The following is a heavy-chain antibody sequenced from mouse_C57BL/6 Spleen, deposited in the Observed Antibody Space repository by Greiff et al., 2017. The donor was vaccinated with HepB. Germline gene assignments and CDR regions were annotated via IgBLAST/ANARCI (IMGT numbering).Heavy chain of an antibody. J-gene: IGHJ1*03. D-gene: IGHD2-12*01. V-gene: IGHV1-50*01. CDR3: AERYNWYFDV. CDR1: GYTFTSYW. Sequence: QVHVKQPGAELVKPGASVKLSCKASGYTFTSYWMQWVKQRPGQGLEWIGEIDPSDSYTNYNQKFKGKATLTVDTSSSTAYMQLSSLTSEDSAVYYCAERYNWYFDVWGKGTTVTVSS. CDR2: IDPSDSYT.